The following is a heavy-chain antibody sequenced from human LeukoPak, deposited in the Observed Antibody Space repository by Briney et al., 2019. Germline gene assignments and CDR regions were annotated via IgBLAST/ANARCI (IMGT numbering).Heavy chain of an antibody. D-gene: IGHD2-15*01. CDR3: ARGYCSGGSCYGTMSDWLDP. V-gene: IGHV1-69*04. Sequence: SVKVSCKASGGTFSSYAISWVRQAPGQGLEWMGRIIPILGIANYAQKFQGRVTITADRSTSTAYMELSSLRSEDTAVYYCARGYCSGGSCYGTMSDWLDPWGQGTLVTVSS. CDR2: IIPILGIA. CDR1: GGTFSSYA. J-gene: IGHJ5*02.